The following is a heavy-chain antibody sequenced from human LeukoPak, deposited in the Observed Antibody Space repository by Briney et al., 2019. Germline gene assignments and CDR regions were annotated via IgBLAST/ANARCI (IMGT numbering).Heavy chain of an antibody. V-gene: IGHV3-30*03. J-gene: IGHJ3*02. D-gene: IGHD2-2*01. CDR2: ISYDGSNK. CDR1: GFTFSSYS. Sequence: GGSLRLSCAASGFTFSSYSMNWVRQAPGKGLEWVAVISYDGSNKYYADSVKGRFTISRDNSKNTLYLQMDSLRAEDTAVYYCARDLLGYCSSTSCYPAFDIWGQGTMVTVSS. CDR3: ARDLLGYCSSTSCYPAFDI.